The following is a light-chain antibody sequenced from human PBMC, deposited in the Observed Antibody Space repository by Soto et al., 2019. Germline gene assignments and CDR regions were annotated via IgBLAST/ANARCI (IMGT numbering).Light chain of an antibody. V-gene: IGKV1-39*01. CDR2: GVS. Sequence: DIQMTQSPSSLSASIGDRVTITCRASQSIDTYLSLYQKKPGKAPKLLMFGVSNLESGVPSRISGSGSGTDFTLTITSLEVDDFATYYCQQSYTLPVTFGGGTRVEIK. CDR3: QQSYTLPVT. J-gene: IGKJ4*01. CDR1: QSIDTY.